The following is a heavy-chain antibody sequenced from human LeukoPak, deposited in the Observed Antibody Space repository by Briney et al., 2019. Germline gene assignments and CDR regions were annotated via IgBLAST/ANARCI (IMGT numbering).Heavy chain of an antibody. CDR2: IYYSGST. CDR3: AKDLRIVGATVCDY. CDR1: GGSISSYY. J-gene: IGHJ4*02. D-gene: IGHD1-26*01. Sequence: PSETLSLTCTVSGGSISSYYWSWIRQPPGKGLEWIGYIYYSGSTNYNPSLKSRVTISVDTSKNQFSLKLSSVTAADTAVYYCAKDLRIVGATVCDYWGQGTLVTVSS. V-gene: IGHV4-59*01.